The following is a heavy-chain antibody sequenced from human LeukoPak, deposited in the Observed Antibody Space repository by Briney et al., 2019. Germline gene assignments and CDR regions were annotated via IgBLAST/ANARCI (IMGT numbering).Heavy chain of an antibody. CDR1: GYTFTGYY. CDR2: INPNSGGT. V-gene: IGHV1-2*04. CDR3: ARRRPIMIFGVVGFDY. D-gene: IGHD3-3*01. Sequence: ASVKVSCKASGYTFTGYYMHWARQAHGQGLEWMGWINPNSGGTNYAQKFQGWVTMTRDTSISTAYMELSRLRSDDTAVYYCARRRPIMIFGVVGFDYWGQGTLVTVSS. J-gene: IGHJ4*02.